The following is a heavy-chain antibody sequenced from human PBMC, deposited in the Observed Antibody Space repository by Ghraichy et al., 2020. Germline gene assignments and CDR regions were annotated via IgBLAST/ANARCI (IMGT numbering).Heavy chain of an antibody. Sequence: GGSLRLSCAASGFTFSSHWMHWVRQGPGKGLVWVSRISSDGTTTNYADSVKGRFTISSDNAKNTLYLQLNSLSAEDTAVYYCAPGLLRDASGSDSNRGGQGTLVTVSS. J-gene: IGHJ4*02. CDR2: ISSDGTTT. V-gene: IGHV3-74*01. D-gene: IGHD3-10*01. CDR3: APGLLRDASGSDSNR. CDR1: GFTFSSHW.